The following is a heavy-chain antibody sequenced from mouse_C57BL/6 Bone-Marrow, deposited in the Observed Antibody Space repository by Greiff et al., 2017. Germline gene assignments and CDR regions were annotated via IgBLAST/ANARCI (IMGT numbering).Heavy chain of an antibody. CDR2: IYPGDGDT. V-gene: IGHV1-82*01. D-gene: IGHD1-1*01. J-gene: IGHJ4*01. CDR3: AVFITTVVATRDYAMDY. Sequence: QVQLQQSGPELVKPGASVKISCKASGYAFSSSWMNWVKQRPGKGLEWIGRIYPGDGDTNYNGKFKGKATLTADKSSSTAYMQLSSLTSEDSAFYFCAVFITTVVATRDYAMDYWGQGTSVTVSS. CDR1: GYAFSSSW.